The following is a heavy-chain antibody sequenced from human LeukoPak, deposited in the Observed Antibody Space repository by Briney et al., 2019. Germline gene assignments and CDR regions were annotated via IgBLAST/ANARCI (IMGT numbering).Heavy chain of an antibody. CDR3: ARADYYDSGSFYPLNF. D-gene: IGHD3-10*01. Sequence: GGSLRLSCVTSGFTFSDFAMHWVRQAPGKGLEWVAIISYDEDNKYYADSVKGRFAISRDNSKNTLYLQMNSLRAEDTAVFYCARADYYDSGSFYPLNFWGQGTLVTVSS. V-gene: IGHV3-30*09. CDR1: GFTFSDFA. J-gene: IGHJ4*02. CDR2: ISYDEDNK.